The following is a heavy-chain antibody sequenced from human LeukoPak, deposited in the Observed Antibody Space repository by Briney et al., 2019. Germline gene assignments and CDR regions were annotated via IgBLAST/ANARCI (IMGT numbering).Heavy chain of an antibody. CDR3: ARGGSALFDL. CDR2: INNEGSSS. CDR1: GFTLSDHW. D-gene: IGHD2-15*01. J-gene: IGHJ5*02. Sequence: GGSLRLSCAASGFTLSDHWMHWVRQTPGKGLVWVSRINNEGSSSVYADSVKGRFTIARDNAKNTVYLQMDSLRAEDTAVYFCARGGSALFDLWGQGTLVTVSS. V-gene: IGHV3-74*01.